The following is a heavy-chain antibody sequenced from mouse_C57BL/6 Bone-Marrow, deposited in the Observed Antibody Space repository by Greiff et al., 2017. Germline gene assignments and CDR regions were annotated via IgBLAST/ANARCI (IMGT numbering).Heavy chain of an antibody. CDR1: GYTFTSYG. J-gene: IGHJ3*01. Sequence: QVQLQQSGAELARPGASVKLSCKASGYTFTSYGISWVKQRTGQGLEWIGEIYPRSGNTYYNEKFKGKATLTADKSSSAAYMELRSLTSEDSAVYFCARDDGYWFAYWGQGTLVTVSA. D-gene: IGHD2-3*01. CDR3: ARDDGYWFAY. V-gene: IGHV1-81*01. CDR2: IYPRSGNT.